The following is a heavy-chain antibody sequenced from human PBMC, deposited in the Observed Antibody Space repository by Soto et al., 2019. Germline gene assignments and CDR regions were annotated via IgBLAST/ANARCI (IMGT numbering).Heavy chain of an antibody. J-gene: IGHJ6*02. CDR3: ARLMPDWSATVTTSYYYGMDV. D-gene: IGHD4-4*01. CDR1: GYSFTSYW. CDR2: IDPSDSYT. V-gene: IGHV5-10-1*01. Sequence: ESLKISCKGSGYSFTSYWISWVRQMPGKGLEWMGRIDPSDSYTNYSPSFQGHVTISADKSISTAYLQWSSLKASDTAMYYCARLMPDWSATVTTSYYYGMDVWGQGTTVTVSS.